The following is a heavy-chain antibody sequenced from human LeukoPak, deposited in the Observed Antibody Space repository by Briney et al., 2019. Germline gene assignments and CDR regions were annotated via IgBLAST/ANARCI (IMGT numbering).Heavy chain of an antibody. J-gene: IGHJ4*02. D-gene: IGHD3-10*01. CDR1: GFTFSSYG. V-gene: IGHV3-30*02. Sequence: PGGSLRLSCAASGFTFSSYGMHWVRQAPGKGLEWVAVIWYDGSNKYYADSVKGRFTISRDNSKNTLYLQMNSLRAEDTAVYYCATPKGGSGSHRAPLEYWGQGTLVTVST. CDR2: IWYDGSNK. CDR3: ATPKGGSGSHRAPLEY.